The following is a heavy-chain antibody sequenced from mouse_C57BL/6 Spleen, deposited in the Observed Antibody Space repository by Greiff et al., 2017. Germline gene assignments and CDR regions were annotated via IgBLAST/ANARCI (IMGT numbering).Heavy chain of an antibody. CDR2: IYPGDGDT. CDR3: AIITTVGLDY. Sequence: VQLQQSGPELVKPGASVKISCKASGYAFSSSWMNWVKQRPGKGLEWIGRIYPGDGDTNYNGKFKGKATLTADKSSSTAYVQLSSLTSEDSAVYFCAIITTVGLDYWGQGTTLTVSS. V-gene: IGHV1-82*01. J-gene: IGHJ2*01. CDR1: GYAFSSSW. D-gene: IGHD1-1*01.